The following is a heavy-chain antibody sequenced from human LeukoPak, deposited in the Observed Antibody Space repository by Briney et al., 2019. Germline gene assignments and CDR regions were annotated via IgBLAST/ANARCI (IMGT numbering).Heavy chain of an antibody. CDR1: GFTFSDYY. CDR3: ARDRLGDYDHSGYYDK. CDR2: ICDSGRTV. Sequence: TGGSLRLSCAASGFTFSDYYMSWLRQAPGKGLEWVAYICDSGRTVYYADSVKGRFTISRDNAKNSVYLQMNNLGAEDTAVYYCARDRLGDYDHSGYYDKWGQGTLVTVSS. D-gene: IGHD3-22*01. V-gene: IGHV3-11*01. J-gene: IGHJ4*02.